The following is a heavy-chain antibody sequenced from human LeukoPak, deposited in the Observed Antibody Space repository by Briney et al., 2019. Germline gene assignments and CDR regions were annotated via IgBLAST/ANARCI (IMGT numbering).Heavy chain of an antibody. Sequence: GGSLRLSCAASGFTVSTSWMSWVRQAPGKGLEWVSAISGSGGSTYYADSVKGRFTISRDNAKNSLYLQMNSLRAEDTAVYYCARDPDIVATFGMDVWGQGTTVTVSS. V-gene: IGHV3-23*01. J-gene: IGHJ6*02. CDR1: GFTVSTSW. CDR2: ISGSGGST. D-gene: IGHD5-12*01. CDR3: ARDPDIVATFGMDV.